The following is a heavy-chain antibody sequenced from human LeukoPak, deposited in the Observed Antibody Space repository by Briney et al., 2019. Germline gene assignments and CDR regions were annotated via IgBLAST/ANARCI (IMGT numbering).Heavy chain of an antibody. V-gene: IGHV1-18*01. Sequence: ASVKVSCKASGYTFTSYGISWVRQAPGQGLEWMGWISAYNGNTNYAQKFQGRITMTRNTSISTAYMELSSLRSEDTAVYYCARVPRGQLVVDYWGQGTLVTVSS. CDR3: ARVPRGQLVVDY. CDR1: GYTFTSYG. J-gene: IGHJ4*02. CDR2: ISAYNGNT. D-gene: IGHD6-6*01.